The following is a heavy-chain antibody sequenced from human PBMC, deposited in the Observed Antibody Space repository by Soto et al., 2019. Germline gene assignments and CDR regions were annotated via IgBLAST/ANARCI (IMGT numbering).Heavy chain of an antibody. CDR2: IIPIFGTA. Sequence: EASVKVSCKASGGTFSSYAISWVRQAPGQGLEWMGGIIPIFGTANYAQKFQGRVTITADESTSTAYMELSSLRSEDTAVYYCARDQVVVTAIPGDPYYYYGMDVWGQGTTVTVSS. V-gene: IGHV1-69*13. CDR1: GGTFSSYA. D-gene: IGHD2-21*02. CDR3: ARDQVVVTAIPGDPYYYYGMDV. J-gene: IGHJ6*02.